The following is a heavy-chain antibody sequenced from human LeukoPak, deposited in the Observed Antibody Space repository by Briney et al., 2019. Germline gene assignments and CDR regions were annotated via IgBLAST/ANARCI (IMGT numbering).Heavy chain of an antibody. Sequence: PGGSLRLSCAASGFTFSSYAMSWVRQAPGKGLEWVSAISGSGGSTYYADSVKGRFTISRDNSKNTLYLQMNSLRAEDTAVYYCAKDPDIVVVPAEVDYWGQGTLVTVSS. D-gene: IGHD2-2*01. CDR3: AKDPDIVVVPAEVDY. V-gene: IGHV3-23*01. CDR1: GFTFSSYA. J-gene: IGHJ4*02. CDR2: ISGSGGST.